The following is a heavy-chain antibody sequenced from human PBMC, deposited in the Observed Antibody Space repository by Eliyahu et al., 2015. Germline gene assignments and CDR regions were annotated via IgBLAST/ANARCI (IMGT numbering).Heavy chain of an antibody. D-gene: IGHD4-17*01. CDR1: GYTXTAYG. CDR3: ARLYGDYFDAFDI. V-gene: IGHV1-18*01. Sequence: QVQLVQXGAEVKKPGASVKVSCKAXGYTXTAYGISWVXQAPGQGLEWMGWISPYNGNTNYAQKLQGRVTMTTDTSTSTAYMELRSLXSDDTAVYYCARLYGDYFDAFDIWGQGTMVTVSS. CDR2: ISPYNGNT. J-gene: IGHJ3*02.